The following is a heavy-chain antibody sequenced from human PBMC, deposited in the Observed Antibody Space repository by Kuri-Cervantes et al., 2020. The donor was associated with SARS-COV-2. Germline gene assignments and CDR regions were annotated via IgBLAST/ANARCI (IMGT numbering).Heavy chain of an antibody. V-gene: IGHV3-21*01. D-gene: IGHD3-3*01. Sequence: GGSLRLSCAASGFTFSSYSMNWVRQAPGKGLEWVSSISSSSSYIYYADSVKGRFTISRDNAKNSLYLQMNSLRAEDTAVYYCARVPKNYDFWSGEFFDMDVWGQGTTVTVSS. J-gene: IGHJ6*02. CDR3: ARVPKNYDFWSGEFFDMDV. CDR1: GFTFSSYS. CDR2: ISSSSSYI.